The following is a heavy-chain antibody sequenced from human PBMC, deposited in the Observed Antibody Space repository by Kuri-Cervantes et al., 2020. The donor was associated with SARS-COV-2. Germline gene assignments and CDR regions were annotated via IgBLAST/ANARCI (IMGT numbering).Heavy chain of an antibody. V-gene: IGHV4-59*12. Sequence: SETLSLTCTVSGGSISSYYWSWIRQPPGKGLEWIGYIYYSGSTNYNPSLKSRVTISVDTSKNQFSLKLNSVTAADTAVYYCARDSGGYDVDVPMGPYWGQGTLVTVSS. CDR2: IYYSGST. CDR1: GGSISSYY. D-gene: IGHD5-18*01. J-gene: IGHJ4*02. CDR3: ARDSGGYDVDVPMGPY.